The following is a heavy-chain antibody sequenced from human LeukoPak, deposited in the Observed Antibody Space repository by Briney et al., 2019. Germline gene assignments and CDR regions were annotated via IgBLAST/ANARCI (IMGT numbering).Heavy chain of an antibody. Sequence: SETLSLTCTVSGGSISSSSYYWGWLRQPPGKGLEWIGSIYYSGSTYYNPSLKSRVTISVDTSKNQFSLKLSSVTAADTAVYYCARRDRIVGALDYWGQGTLVTVSS. CDR2: IYYSGST. J-gene: IGHJ4*02. CDR1: GGSISSSSYY. CDR3: ARRDRIVGALDY. D-gene: IGHD1-26*01. V-gene: IGHV4-39*01.